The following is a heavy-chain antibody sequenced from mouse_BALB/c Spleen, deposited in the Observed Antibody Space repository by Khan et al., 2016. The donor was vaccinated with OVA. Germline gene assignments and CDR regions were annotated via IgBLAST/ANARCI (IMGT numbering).Heavy chain of an antibody. V-gene: IGHV1S132*01. CDR3: AREDALYHFDH. CDR2: IYPGTDNS. Sequence: VQLQQSGAELVRPGASVKLSCKTSGYIFTSYWIHWVKQRSGQGLEWIARIYPGTDNSYYNEKFKDKATLTAAKSSSTAYMQLSSLKSDDSAVCFSAREDALYHFDHWGQGTTLTVSS. J-gene: IGHJ2*01. CDR1: GYIFTSYW.